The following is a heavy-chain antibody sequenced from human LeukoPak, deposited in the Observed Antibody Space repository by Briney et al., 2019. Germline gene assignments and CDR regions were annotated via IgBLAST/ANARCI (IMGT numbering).Heavy chain of an antibody. CDR1: GFTFSSYA. CDR2: ISYDGINK. J-gene: IGHJ4*02. Sequence: QPGGSLRLSCAASGFTFSSYAMHWVRQAPGKGLGWVAVISYDGINKYYADSVKGRFTISRDNSKNTLYLQMNSLRAEDTAVYYCASGGGYCSSTSCYVSDYWGQGTLVTVSS. D-gene: IGHD2-2*01. V-gene: IGHV3-30-3*01. CDR3: ASGGGYCSSTSCYVSDY.